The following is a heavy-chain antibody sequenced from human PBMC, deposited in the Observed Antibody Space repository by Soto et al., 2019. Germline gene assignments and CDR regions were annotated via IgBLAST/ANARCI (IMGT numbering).Heavy chain of an antibody. V-gene: IGHV1-18*01. CDR3: ARALNYYGSGSYFFDY. Sequence: VKVSCKASGYTFTSYGISWVRQAPGQGLEWMGWISAYNGNTNYAQKLQGRVTMTTDTSTSTAYMELRSLRSGDTAVYYCARALNYYGSGSYFFDYWGQGTLVTVSS. J-gene: IGHJ4*02. CDR1: GYTFTSYG. D-gene: IGHD3-10*01. CDR2: ISAYNGNT.